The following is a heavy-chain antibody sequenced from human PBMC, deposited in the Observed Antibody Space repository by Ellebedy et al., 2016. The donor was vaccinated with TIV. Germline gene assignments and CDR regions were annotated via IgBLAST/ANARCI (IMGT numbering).Heavy chain of an antibody. CDR3: STTELTNPGGPDY. CDR1: GYSFAFYW. D-gene: IGHD2-8*01. J-gene: IGHJ4*02. CDR2: IDPTDSFT. V-gene: IGHV5-10-1*01. Sequence: GESLKISCKGSGYSFAFYWISWVRQMPGKGLEWLGRIDPTDSFTNYSPSFQGHVSISVDKSISTAYLQWSSLKASDNAIYYCSTTELTNPGGPDYWGQGTLVTVSS.